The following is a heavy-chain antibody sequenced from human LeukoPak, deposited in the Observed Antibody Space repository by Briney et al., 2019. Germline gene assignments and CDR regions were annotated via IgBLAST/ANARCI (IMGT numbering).Heavy chain of an antibody. V-gene: IGHV3-48*03. D-gene: IGHD1-7*01. CDR2: ISSSGSTI. Sequence: PGGSLRLSCAASGFTFSSCEMNWVRQAPGKGLEWVSYISSSGSTIYYADSVKGRFTISRDNAKNSLYLQMNSLRAEDTAVYYCARGEITGTGFDYWGQGTLVTVSS. J-gene: IGHJ4*02. CDR1: GFTFSSCE. CDR3: ARGEITGTGFDY.